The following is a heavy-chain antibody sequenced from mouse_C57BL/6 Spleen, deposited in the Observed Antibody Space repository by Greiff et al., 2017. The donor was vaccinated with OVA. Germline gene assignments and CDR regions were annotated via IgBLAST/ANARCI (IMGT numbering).Heavy chain of an antibody. J-gene: IGHJ1*03. D-gene: IGHD1-1*01. V-gene: IGHV5-17*01. Sequence: DVMLVESGGGLVKPGGSLKLSCAASGFTFSDYGMHWVRQAPEKGLEWVAYISSGSSTIYYADTVKGRFTISRDNAKHTLFLQMTSLRSEDTAMYYCARNYYGSSYWYFDVWGTGTTVTVST. CDR2: ISSGSSTI. CDR3: ARNYYGSSYWYFDV. CDR1: GFTFSDYG.